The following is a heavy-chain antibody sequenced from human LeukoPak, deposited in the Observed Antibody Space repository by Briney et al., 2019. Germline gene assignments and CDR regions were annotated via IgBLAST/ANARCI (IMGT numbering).Heavy chain of an antibody. CDR1: GYTFPNYD. Sequence: GASVKVSCKTSGYTFPNYDIYWVRQAPGQGLECMGWISGYTGDTKYAQILQGRFTVTTDTSTSTAYMELRSRTYDDTAVYYCARAGYCGDGGCRGGSAFDVWGQGTMVTVSS. J-gene: IGHJ3*01. V-gene: IGHV1-18*01. CDR3: ARAGYCGDGGCRGGSAFDV. D-gene: IGHD2-15*01. CDR2: ISGYTGDT.